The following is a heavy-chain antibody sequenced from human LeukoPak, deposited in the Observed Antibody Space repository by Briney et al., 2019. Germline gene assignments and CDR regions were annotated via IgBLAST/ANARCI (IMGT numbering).Heavy chain of an antibody. CDR1: GFTFSSYW. CDR3: AKGGYLVTYLFDY. D-gene: IGHD2-21*02. V-gene: IGHV3-23*01. Sequence: GGSLRLSCAASGFTFSSYWMSWVRQAPGKGLEWVSDISGSGGSTYYADSVKGRFTISRDNSKNALYLQMNSLRAEDTAVYYCAKGGYLVTYLFDYWGQGTLVTVSS. CDR2: ISGSGGST. J-gene: IGHJ4*02.